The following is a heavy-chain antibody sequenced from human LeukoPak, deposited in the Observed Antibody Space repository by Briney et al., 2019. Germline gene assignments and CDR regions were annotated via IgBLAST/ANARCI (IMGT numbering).Heavy chain of an antibody. J-gene: IGHJ4*02. Sequence: GASVKVSCKASGYTFTSYGISWVRQAPGQVLGWMGWISAYNGNTNYAQKLQGRVTMTTDTSTSTAYMELRSLRSDDTAVYYCARDDNVWGSYRFRAHRLPMDYWGQGTLVTVSS. V-gene: IGHV1-18*01. CDR1: GYTFTSYG. CDR2: ISAYNGNT. CDR3: ARDDNVWGSYRFRAHRLPMDY. D-gene: IGHD3-16*02.